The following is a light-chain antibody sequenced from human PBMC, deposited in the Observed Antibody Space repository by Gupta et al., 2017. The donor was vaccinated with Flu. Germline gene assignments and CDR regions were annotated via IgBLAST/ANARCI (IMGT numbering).Light chain of an antibody. Sequence: QSVLTQPPSVSGAPGQRVTISCTGSSPNVGADYDVHWYQHVPGTAPKLLIFATFNRPSGVPARVSGSKSGTSASLAITGLQAEDEADYYCQSYDSSLSGFYVFGTGTKVTVL. V-gene: IGLV1-40*01. CDR3: QSYDSSLSGFYV. CDR1: SPNVGADYD. CDR2: ATF. J-gene: IGLJ1*01.